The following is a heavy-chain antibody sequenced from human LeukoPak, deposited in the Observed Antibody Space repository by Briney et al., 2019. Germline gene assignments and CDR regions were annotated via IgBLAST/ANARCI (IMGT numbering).Heavy chain of an antibody. CDR2: IYYSGST. V-gene: IGHV4-59*08. Sequence: RASETLSLTCTVSGGSISSYYWSWIRQPPGKGLEWIGYIYYSGSTNYNPSLKSRVTISVDTSKNQFSLKLSSVTAADTAVYYCARQILLREIDYWGQGTLVTVSS. J-gene: IGHJ4*02. CDR3: ARQILLREIDY. CDR1: GGSISSYY. D-gene: IGHD3-10*01.